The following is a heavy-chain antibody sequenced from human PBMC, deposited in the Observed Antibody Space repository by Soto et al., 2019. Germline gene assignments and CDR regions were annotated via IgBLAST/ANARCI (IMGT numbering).Heavy chain of an antibody. J-gene: IGHJ4*02. CDR3: AKIGYYYDASPRY. Sequence: PGGSLRLSCAASGFTFGTYAMSWVRQAPGKGLEWVSGISGTGGNTHFVESVKGRFTISRDNSKNIMYLQMNSLRVEDTAVYYCAKIGYYYDASPRYWGQGTLVTVSS. V-gene: IGHV3-23*01. CDR1: GFTFGTYA. CDR2: ISGTGGNT. D-gene: IGHD3-22*01.